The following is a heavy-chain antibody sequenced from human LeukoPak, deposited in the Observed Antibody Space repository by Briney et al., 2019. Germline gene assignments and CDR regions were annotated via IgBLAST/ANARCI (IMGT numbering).Heavy chain of an antibody. V-gene: IGHV1-69*13. D-gene: IGHD6-13*01. Sequence: ASVKVSCKASGGAFSSYAISWVRQAPGQGLEWMGGIIPIFGTANYAQKFQGRVTITADESTSTAYMELGSLRSEDTAVYYCARDTRGIAAAGTEPDIWGQGTMVTVSS. J-gene: IGHJ3*02. CDR1: GGAFSSYA. CDR2: IIPIFGTA. CDR3: ARDTRGIAAAGTEPDI.